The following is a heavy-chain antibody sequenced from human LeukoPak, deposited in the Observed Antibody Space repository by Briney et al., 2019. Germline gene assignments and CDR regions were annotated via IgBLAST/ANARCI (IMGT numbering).Heavy chain of an antibody. J-gene: IGHJ3*02. CDR2: INPNSGGT. CDR1: GYTFTSYG. Sequence: AASVKVSCKASGYTFTSYGISWGRQAPGQGLEWMGWINPNSGGTNYAQKFQGRVTMTRDTSISTAYMELSRLRSDDTAVYYCARDGWAAYYDILTATDAFDIWGQGTMVTVSS. CDR3: ARDGWAAYYDILTATDAFDI. V-gene: IGHV1-2*02. D-gene: IGHD3-9*01.